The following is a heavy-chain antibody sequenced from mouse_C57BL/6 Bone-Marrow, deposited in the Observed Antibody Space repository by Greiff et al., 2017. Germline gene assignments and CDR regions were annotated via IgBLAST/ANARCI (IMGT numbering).Heavy chain of an antibody. V-gene: IGHV5-6*01. Sequence: DVQLQESGGDLVKPGGSLKLSCAASGFTFSSYGLSWVRQTPDKRLEWVATLSSGSSYTYYPDSVKGRFTISRDNAKNTLYLQMSSVKSEDTAMYYCARRGPVYAMDYWGQGTSVTVSS. J-gene: IGHJ4*01. CDR1: GFTFSSYG. CDR3: ARRGPVYAMDY. CDR2: LSSGSSYT.